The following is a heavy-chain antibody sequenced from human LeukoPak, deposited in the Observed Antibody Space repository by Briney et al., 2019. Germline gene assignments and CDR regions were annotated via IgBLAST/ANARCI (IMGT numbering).Heavy chain of an antibody. D-gene: IGHD6-13*01. CDR1: RFTFNSYA. J-gene: IGHJ3*02. CDR2: ISFDGHRE. CDR3: ANTGEIAAAVDAFDI. V-gene: IGHV3-33*08. Sequence: PGGSLRLSCAASRFTFNSYALHWVRQAPGKGLEWVALISFDGHREYYAESVKGRFTISRDNSKNTLYLQMSSLRAEDTAVYYCANTGEIAAAVDAFDIWGQGTMVTVSS.